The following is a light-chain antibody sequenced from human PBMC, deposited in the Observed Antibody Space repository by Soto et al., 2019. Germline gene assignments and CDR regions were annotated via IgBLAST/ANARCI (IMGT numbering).Light chain of an antibody. J-gene: IGKJ1*01. Sequence: DIQRHQSPSSLSPSLGDSATITCRASKSICSWLEWYPQTQGKAPKIXIYEASHLESGVPSMFRGSGAGPECTRTIGGLQHDDFSTDECQQFNSYPITFCQGTKVDI. CDR3: QQFNSYPIT. V-gene: IGKV1-5*01. CDR2: EAS. CDR1: KSICSW.